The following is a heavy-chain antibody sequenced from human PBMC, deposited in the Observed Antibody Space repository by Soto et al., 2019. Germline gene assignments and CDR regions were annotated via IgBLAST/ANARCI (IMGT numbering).Heavy chain of an antibody. CDR2: IYYSGST. D-gene: IGHD3-3*01. CDR3: ARDMGFKPYDFWSGYYFGGAYYYGMDV. J-gene: IGHJ6*02. Sequence: QVQLQESGPGLVKPSQTLSLTCTVSGGSISSGGYYWSWIRQHPGKGLEWIGYIYYSGSTYYNPSLKSRVTISVDTSKNQFSLKLSSVTAADTAVYYCARDMGFKPYDFWSGYYFGGAYYYGMDVWGQGTTVTVSS. V-gene: IGHV4-31*03. CDR1: GGSISSGGYY.